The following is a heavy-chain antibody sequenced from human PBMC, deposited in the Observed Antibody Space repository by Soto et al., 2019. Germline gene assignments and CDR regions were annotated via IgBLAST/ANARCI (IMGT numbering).Heavy chain of an antibody. J-gene: IGHJ1*01. Sequence: QVQLQQWGAGLLKPSETLSLTCAVYGGSFSGYYWSWIRQPPGKGLEWIGEINHSGSTNYNPSLKGRVTISVDTPKNQFSLKLSSVTAADTAVYYCARSLLEDSSGYSEYFQHWGQGTLVTVSS. D-gene: IGHD3-22*01. V-gene: IGHV4-34*01. CDR2: INHSGST. CDR3: ARSLLEDSSGYSEYFQH. CDR1: GGSFSGYY.